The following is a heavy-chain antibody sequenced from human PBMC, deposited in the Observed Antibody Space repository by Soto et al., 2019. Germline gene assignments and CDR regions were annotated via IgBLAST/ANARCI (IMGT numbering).Heavy chain of an antibody. CDR1: GGSISSYY. CDR3: ARRGEAAAGSSNWFDP. J-gene: IGHJ5*02. V-gene: IGHV4-59*08. Sequence: PSETLSLTCTVSGGSISSYYWSWIRQPPGKGLEWIGYIYYSGSTNYNPSLKSRVTISVDTSKNQFSLKLSSVTAADTAVYYCARRGEAAAGSSNWFDPWGQGTLVTVSS. D-gene: IGHD6-13*01. CDR2: IYYSGST.